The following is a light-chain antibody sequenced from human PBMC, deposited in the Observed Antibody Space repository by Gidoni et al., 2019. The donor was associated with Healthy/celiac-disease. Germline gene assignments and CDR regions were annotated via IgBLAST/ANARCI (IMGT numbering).Light chain of an antibody. J-gene: IGKJ5*01. CDR2: GAS. Sequence: EIVMTQSPATLSVSPGERATLSCRASQSVSSNLAWYQQKPGQAPRLLIYGASTRATGIPARFSGSGSGTEFTLTISSLQSEDFAVYYCPQPEAFGQGTRLEIK. V-gene: IGKV3-15*01. CDR3: PQPEA. CDR1: QSVSSN.